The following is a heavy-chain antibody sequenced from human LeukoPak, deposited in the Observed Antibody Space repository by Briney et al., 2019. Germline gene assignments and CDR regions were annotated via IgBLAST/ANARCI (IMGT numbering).Heavy chain of an antibody. V-gene: IGHV4-30-4*01. J-gene: IGHJ6*02. D-gene: IGHD2-21*02. CDR1: GGSISSGDYY. CDR2: IYYSGST. Sequence: SETLSLICTVSGGSISSGDYYWSWIRQPPGKGLEWIGYIYYSGSTYYNPSPKSRVTISVDTSKNQFSLKLSSVTAADTAVYYCARHSGAYCGGDCSYYYYYGMDVWGQGTTVTVSS. CDR3: ARHSGAYCGGDCSYYYYYGMDV.